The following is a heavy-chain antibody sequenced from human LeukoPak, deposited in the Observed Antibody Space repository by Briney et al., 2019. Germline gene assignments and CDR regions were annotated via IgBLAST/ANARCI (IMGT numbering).Heavy chain of an antibody. CDR1: GFTFSSYA. J-gene: IGHJ4*02. CDR3: AKDQGNTYYYGSGVDY. CDR2: ISGSGGST. Sequence: GGSLRLSCAASGFTFSSYAMSRVRQAPGKGLEWVSAISGSGGSTYYADSVKGRFTISRDNSKNTLYLQMNSLRAEDTAVYYCAKDQGNTYYYGSGVDYWGQGTLVTVSS. V-gene: IGHV3-23*01. D-gene: IGHD3-10*01.